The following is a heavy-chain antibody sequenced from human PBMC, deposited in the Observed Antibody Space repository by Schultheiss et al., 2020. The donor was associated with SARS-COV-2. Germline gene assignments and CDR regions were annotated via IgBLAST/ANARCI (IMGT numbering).Heavy chain of an antibody. D-gene: IGHD6-19*01. CDR3: AREQYSSGWPDAFDI. Sequence: ASVKVSCKASGYTFTGYYMHWVRQAPGQGLEWMGWINPNSGGTNYAQKFQGRVTITADKSTSTAYMELSSLRSEDTAVYYCAREQYSSGWPDAFDIWGQGTMVTVSS. V-gene: IGHV1-2*02. CDR2: INPNSGGT. J-gene: IGHJ3*02. CDR1: GYTFTGYY.